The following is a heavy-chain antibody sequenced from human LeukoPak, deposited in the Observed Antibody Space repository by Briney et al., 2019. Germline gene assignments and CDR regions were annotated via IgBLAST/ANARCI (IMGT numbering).Heavy chain of an antibody. D-gene: IGHD2-15*01. CDR3: AKHGGLPAN. V-gene: IGHV3-23*01. J-gene: IGHJ4*02. CDR1: GFTFSTYV. Sequence: GGSLRLSCAASGFTFSTYVMSWVRQAPGKGLEWVSAISASGGSTYYADSVKGRFTISRDNSENTLYLQMNSLRAEDTAVYYCAKHGGLPANWGQGTLVTVSS. CDR2: ISASGGST.